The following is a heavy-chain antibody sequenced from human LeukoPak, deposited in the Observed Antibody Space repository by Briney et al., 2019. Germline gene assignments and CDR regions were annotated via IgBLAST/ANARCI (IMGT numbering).Heavy chain of an antibody. D-gene: IGHD6-19*01. V-gene: IGHV3-7*02. J-gene: IGHJ4*02. CDR1: GFTFSTDW. Sequence: GGALRLSCAAPGFTFSTDWRTWVRQAPGKGLEWVANISRDGSGTYYVDSVKGPFTISRDNARNSLYRQMNSLRAEDTAIYYCASQPSAVAGNYWGQRTLVTVSS. CDR3: ASQPSAVAGNY. CDR2: ISRDGSGT.